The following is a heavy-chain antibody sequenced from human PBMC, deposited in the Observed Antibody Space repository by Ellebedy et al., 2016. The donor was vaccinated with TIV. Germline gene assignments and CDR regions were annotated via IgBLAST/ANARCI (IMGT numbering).Heavy chain of an antibody. J-gene: IGHJ6*02. CDR2: LSSSSTYR. D-gene: IGHD4-17*01. CDR1: GFTFDDYG. CDR3: VKDGRDYGDPDYYYYGMDV. V-gene: IGHV3-21*01. Sequence: PGGSLRLSCAASGFTFDDYGMNWVRQAPGKGLEWVSSLSSSSTYRFYADSVKGRFTISRDNAKNSLYLQMDSLRAEDTARYYCVKDGRDYGDPDYYYYGMDVWGQGTTVTVSS.